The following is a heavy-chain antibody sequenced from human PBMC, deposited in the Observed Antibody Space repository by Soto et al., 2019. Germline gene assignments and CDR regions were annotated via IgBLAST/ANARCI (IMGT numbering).Heavy chain of an antibody. Sequence: PSETLSLTCTVSGGSISSGGYYWSWIRQHPGKGLEWIGYIYYSGSTYYNPSLKSRVTISVDTSKNQFSLKLSSVTAADTAVYYCTRRDRSRWFDPWGQGTLVTVSS. D-gene: IGHD2-2*01. CDR3: TRRDRSRWFDP. J-gene: IGHJ5*02. V-gene: IGHV4-31*03. CDR2: IYYSGST. CDR1: GGSISSGGYY.